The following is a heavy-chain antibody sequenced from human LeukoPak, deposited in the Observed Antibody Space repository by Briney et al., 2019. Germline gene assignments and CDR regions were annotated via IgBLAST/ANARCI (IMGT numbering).Heavy chain of an antibody. V-gene: IGHV1-46*01. CDR3: ARSSGRSPNREYMDV. CDR1: GYTFT. D-gene: IGHD1-14*01. CDR2: INPSGGST. Sequence: ASVKVSCKATGYTFTIHWVRQAPGQGLEWMGIINPSGGSTSYAQKFQGRVTMTRDTSTSTVYMELSSPRSEDTAVYYCARSSGRSPNREYMDVWGKGTTVTVSS. J-gene: IGHJ6*03.